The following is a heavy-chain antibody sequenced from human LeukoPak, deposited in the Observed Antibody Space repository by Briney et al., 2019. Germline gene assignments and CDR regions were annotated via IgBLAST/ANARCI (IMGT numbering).Heavy chain of an antibody. Sequence: ASVKVSCKASGYTFTSYGINWVRQAPGQGLEWMGWISTYNGDTNYAQKLQGRVTMTTDTSTSTAYMELRSLRSDDTAVYYCARVGGYYYYYYMDVWGKGTTVTVSS. CDR2: ISTYNGDT. CDR3: ARVGGYYYYYYMDV. CDR1: GYTFTSYG. V-gene: IGHV1-18*01. J-gene: IGHJ6*03.